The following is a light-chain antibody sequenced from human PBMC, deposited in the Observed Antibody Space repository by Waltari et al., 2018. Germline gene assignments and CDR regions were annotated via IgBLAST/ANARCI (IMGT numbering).Light chain of an antibody. CDR2: KSS. V-gene: IGKV1-5*03. Sequence: DIQMTQSPSTRPASVGDRVPITCRASQSISIWLAWYQQRSGKAPKLLISKSSSLEYGVPSRFSGSGSGTEFTLTITNLHPDDFATYYCQHYDNYPVAFGQGTKLEIK. J-gene: IGKJ2*01. CDR1: QSISIW. CDR3: QHYDNYPVA.